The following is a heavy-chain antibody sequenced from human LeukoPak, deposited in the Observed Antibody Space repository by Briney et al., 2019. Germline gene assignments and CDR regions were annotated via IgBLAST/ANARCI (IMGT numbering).Heavy chain of an antibody. CDR2: ISYDGSNK. CDR3: ASSPPTGTTWYFDL. J-gene: IGHJ2*01. CDR1: GFTFSSYA. V-gene: IGHV3-30-3*01. D-gene: IGHD1-7*01. Sequence: GSLRLSCAASGFTFSSYAMHWVRQAPGKGLEWVAVISYDGSNKYYADSVKGRFTISRDNSKNTLYLQMNSLRAEDTAVYYCASSPPTGTTWYFDLWGRGTLVTVSS.